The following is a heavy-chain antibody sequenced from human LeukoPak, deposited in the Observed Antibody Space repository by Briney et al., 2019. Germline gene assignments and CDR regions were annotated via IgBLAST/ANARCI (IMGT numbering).Heavy chain of an antibody. CDR3: ARFAAGGSYYYYMDV. J-gene: IGHJ6*03. CDR1: GFTFSSYT. CDR2: IGTSSTTI. Sequence: GGSLRLSCAASGFTFSSYTMNWVRQPPGKGLEWASNIGTSSTTIYYADSVKGRFTISRDNAKNSLYLQMNSLRADDTAVYYCARFAAGGSYYYYMDVRGKGTTVTVSS. D-gene: IGHD6-25*01. V-gene: IGHV3-48*01.